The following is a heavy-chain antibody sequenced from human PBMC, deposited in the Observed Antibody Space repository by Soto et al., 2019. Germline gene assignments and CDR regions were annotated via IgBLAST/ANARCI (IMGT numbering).Heavy chain of an antibody. D-gene: IGHD3-22*01. V-gene: IGHV4-31*03. Sequence: LSLTCTVSGGSISSGGYYWSWIRQHPGKGLEWIGYIYYSGSTYYNPSLKSRVTISVDTSKNQFSLKLSSVTAADTAVYYCARVEVVRFYGMDVWGQGTTVTVSS. CDR3: ARVEVVRFYGMDV. J-gene: IGHJ6*02. CDR1: GGSISSGGYY. CDR2: IYYSGST.